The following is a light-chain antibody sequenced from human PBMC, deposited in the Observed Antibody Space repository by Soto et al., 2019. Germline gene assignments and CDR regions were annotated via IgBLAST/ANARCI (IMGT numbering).Light chain of an antibody. J-gene: IGKJ3*01. Sequence: ERVMTQSPATLSVSPGERATLSCRASQSVSSSYLAWYQQKPGQAPRLLIYGASSRATGIPDRFSGSGSGTGFTLTISRLEPEDFAVYYCQQYGTSPFTFGPGTKVDIK. CDR1: QSVSSSY. CDR3: QQYGTSPFT. V-gene: IGKV3-20*01. CDR2: GAS.